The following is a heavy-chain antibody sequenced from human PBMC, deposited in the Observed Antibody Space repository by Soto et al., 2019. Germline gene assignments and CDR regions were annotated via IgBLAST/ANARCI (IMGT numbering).Heavy chain of an antibody. CDR1: GFTISSYA. CDR3: ARRGPGTYFDY. CDR2: ISYDGSNK. J-gene: IGHJ4*02. D-gene: IGHD6-13*01. Sequence: GGSLSLSCAASGFTISSYAMHWVRQAPGKGLEWVAVISYDGSNKYYADSVKGRFTISRDNSKNTLYLQMNNLRTEDTAVYYCARRGPGTYFDYWGQGTLVTVSS. V-gene: IGHV3-30-3*01.